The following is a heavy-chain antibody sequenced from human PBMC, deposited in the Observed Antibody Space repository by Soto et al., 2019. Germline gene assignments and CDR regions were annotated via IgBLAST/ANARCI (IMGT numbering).Heavy chain of an antibody. Sequence: SETLSLTCTVSGDSINNYYWSWIRQPPGKRLEWIGYIYYTGSATYNPSLESRVTMSVDTSKNQFSLKLNSVNAADTAVYYCAKYRRTEAEGFTLDYWGRGTLVTVSS. CDR3: AKYRRTEAEGFTLDY. D-gene: IGHD6-13*01. CDR1: GDSINNYY. CDR2: IYYTGSA. V-gene: IGHV4-59*01. J-gene: IGHJ4*02.